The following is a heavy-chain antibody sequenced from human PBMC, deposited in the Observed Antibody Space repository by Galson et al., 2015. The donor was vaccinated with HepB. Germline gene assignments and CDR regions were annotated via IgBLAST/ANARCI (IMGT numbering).Heavy chain of an antibody. D-gene: IGHD3-22*01. CDR3: ARHFRGGYVDPGDF. V-gene: IGHV4-39*01. CDR2: IYSSGST. CDR1: GGSIRRSSYD. J-gene: IGHJ4*02. Sequence: ETLSLTCTVSGGSIRRSSYDWGWIRQPPGKGLEWIGSIYSSGSTYYNPSLKSRVTISVDTSKNQFSLKLNPVTPADTAVYYCARHFRGGYVDPGDFWGQGTLVTVSS.